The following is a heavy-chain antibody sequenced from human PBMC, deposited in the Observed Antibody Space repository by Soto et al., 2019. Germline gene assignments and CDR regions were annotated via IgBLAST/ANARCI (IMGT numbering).Heavy chain of an antibody. J-gene: IGHJ6*02. Sequence: QVQLQESGPGLVKPSETLSLTCTVSGGSVSSGSYYWSWIRQPPGKGLEWIGYTYYSGSTNYNPSLRSRVTISVGTSKNQFSLKLSSVTAADTAVYYCARGIEGWYQGRYYYGMDVWGQGTTVTVSS. CDR3: ARGIEGWYQGRYYYGMDV. CDR2: TYYSGST. CDR1: GGSVSSGSYY. V-gene: IGHV4-61*01. D-gene: IGHD6-19*01.